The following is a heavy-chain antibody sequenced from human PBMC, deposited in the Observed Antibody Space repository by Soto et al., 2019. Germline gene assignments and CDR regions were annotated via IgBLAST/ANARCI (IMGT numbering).Heavy chain of an antibody. D-gene: IGHD2-15*01. Sequence: QERLVQSGAELRRPGASVKISCRASGYNFPSSNVNWVRQASGQGPEWLGWMNAANGNAAFARDFQGRDTMTRDISTDTAYLELGGLSSVDTYMYYGARAVVIGVTGLDLWCPGTFVTVS. CDR2: MNAANGNA. CDR3: ARAVVIGVTGLDL. J-gene: IGHJ5*02. CDR1: GYNFPSSN. V-gene: IGHV1-8*01.